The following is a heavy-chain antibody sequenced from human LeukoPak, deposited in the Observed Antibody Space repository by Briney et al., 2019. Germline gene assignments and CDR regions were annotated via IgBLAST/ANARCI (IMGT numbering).Heavy chain of an antibody. D-gene: IGHD6-6*01. CDR2: ISSSSSYI. CDR3: AREERIAARPFDY. V-gene: IGHV3-21*01. CDR1: GFTFSSYS. Sequence: PGGSLRLSCAASGFTFSSYSMNWVRQAPGKGLEWVSSISSSSSYIYYADSVKGRFTISRDNAKNSLYLQMNSLRAEDTAVYYCAREERIAARPFDYWGQGTLVTVPS. J-gene: IGHJ4*02.